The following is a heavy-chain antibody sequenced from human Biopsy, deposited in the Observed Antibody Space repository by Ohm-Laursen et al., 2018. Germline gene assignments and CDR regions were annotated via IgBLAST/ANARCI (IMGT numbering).Heavy chain of an antibody. J-gene: IGHJ6*02. CDR3: AKDKNDILTPGEGLDV. Sequence: SLRLSCAASGFKFDEFAMYWVRQTPGKGLEWVSAINWNSDRADYADSVKGRFTISRDNAENSLYLEMNSLRPEDTAFYYCAKDKNDILTPGEGLDVWGHGTTVTVSS. CDR2: INWNSDRA. V-gene: IGHV3-9*01. D-gene: IGHD3-9*01. CDR1: GFKFDEFA.